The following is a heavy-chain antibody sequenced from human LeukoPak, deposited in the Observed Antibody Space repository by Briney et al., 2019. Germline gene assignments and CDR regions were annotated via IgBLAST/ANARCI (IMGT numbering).Heavy chain of an antibody. J-gene: IGHJ4*02. CDR2: ISGSGGST. D-gene: IGHD3-22*01. Sequence: GGSLRLSCAASGFTLSSYAMSWVRQAPGKGLEWVSAISGSGGSTYYADSVKGRFTISRDNSKNTLYLQMNSLRAEDTAVYYCAKGSRSRTMIVVVIQTIDYWGQGTLVTVSS. CDR1: GFTLSSYA. V-gene: IGHV3-23*01. CDR3: AKGSRSRTMIVVVIQTIDY.